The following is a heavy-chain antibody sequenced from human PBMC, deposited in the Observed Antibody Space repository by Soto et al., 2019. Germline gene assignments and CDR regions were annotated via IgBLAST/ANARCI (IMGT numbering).Heavy chain of an antibody. CDR2: ISWNSGTI. J-gene: IGHJ6*02. D-gene: IGHD6-13*01. V-gene: IGHV3-9*01. Sequence: PGGSLRLSCAASGFTFDDYAMHWVRQAPGKGLEWVSGISWNSGTIVYADSVKGRFTISRDNAKNSLYLQMNSLRGEDTALYYCAKDMRGGSSSSRYYYGLDVWGQGTTVTAP. CDR1: GFTFDDYA. CDR3: AKDMRGGSSSSRYYYGLDV.